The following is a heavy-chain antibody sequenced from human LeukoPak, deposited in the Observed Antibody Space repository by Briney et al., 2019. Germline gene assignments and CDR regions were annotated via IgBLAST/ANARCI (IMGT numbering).Heavy chain of an antibody. J-gene: IGHJ5*02. CDR1: GFTFSSYA. D-gene: IGHD2-15*01. CDR2: ISGSGGST. Sequence: PGGSLRLSCAASGFTFSSYAMSWVRQAPGKGLEWVSAISGSGGSTYYADSVKGRFTISRDNSKNTLYLQMNSLRAEDTAVYYCARGGYCSGGSCHTNNWFDPWGQGTLVTVSS. CDR3: ARGGYCSGGSCHTNNWFDP. V-gene: IGHV3-23*01.